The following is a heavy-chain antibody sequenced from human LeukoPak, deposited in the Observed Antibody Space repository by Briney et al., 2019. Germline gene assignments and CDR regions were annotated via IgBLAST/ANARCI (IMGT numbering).Heavy chain of an antibody. V-gene: IGHV3-30*04. J-gene: IGHJ4*02. Sequence: GGSLRLSCAASGFIFSSYSMHWVRQAPGKGLEWVAVISDDASNKYYADSVKGRFTISRDNSKNTLYLQMNSLRAEDTAVYYCARVSSGIWWNFDYWGQGTLVTVSS. D-gene: IGHD3-10*01. CDR1: GFIFSSYS. CDR2: ISDDASNK. CDR3: ARVSSGIWWNFDY.